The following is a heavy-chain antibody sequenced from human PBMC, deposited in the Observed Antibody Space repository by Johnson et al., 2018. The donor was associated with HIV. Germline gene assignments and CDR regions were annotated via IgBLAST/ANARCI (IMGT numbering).Heavy chain of an antibody. D-gene: IGHD4-11*01. CDR3: ARAGYSNYDRAFDI. Sequence: VQLVESGGGVVQPGRSLRLSCAASGFTFSSYGMHWVRQAPGKGLEWVATLNEGGSQKYYVDSVKGRFSISRDNAKNSLYLQINSLRAEDTALYYCARAGYSNYDRAFDIWGQGTMVTVSS. V-gene: IGHV3-7*01. CDR2: LNEGGSQK. J-gene: IGHJ3*02. CDR1: GFTFSSYG.